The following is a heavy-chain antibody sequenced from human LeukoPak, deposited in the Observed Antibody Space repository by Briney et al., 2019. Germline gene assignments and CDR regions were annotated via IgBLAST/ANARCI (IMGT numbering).Heavy chain of an antibody. CDR1: GFTFSSHA. D-gene: IGHD2-2*01. Sequence: GGSLRLSCAASGFTFSSHAMNWVRQAPGKGLEWVSGFGDSGSSTYYADSVKGRFTISRDNSKNTLFLQMNSLRAEDTAVYYCVKSRGSNTRCYDCWGQGTLVTVSS. CDR3: VKSRGSNTRCYDC. J-gene: IGHJ4*02. V-gene: IGHV3-23*01. CDR2: FGDSGSST.